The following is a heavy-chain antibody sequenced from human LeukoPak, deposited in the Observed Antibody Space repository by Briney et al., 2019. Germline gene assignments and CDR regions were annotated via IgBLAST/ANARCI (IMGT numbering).Heavy chain of an antibody. Sequence: TGGSLRLSCAASGFTFSSFGMHWVRQAPGKGLEWVAIISHDGRSKYYADSVKGRFTISRDNSRYTLYLQMNSLRAEDTAVYYCAKAGYGGSSTTTYGDYWGQGTLVTVSS. J-gene: IGHJ4*02. D-gene: IGHD2-15*01. CDR2: ISHDGRSK. CDR3: AKAGYGGSSTTTYGDY. CDR1: GFTFSSFG. V-gene: IGHV3-30*18.